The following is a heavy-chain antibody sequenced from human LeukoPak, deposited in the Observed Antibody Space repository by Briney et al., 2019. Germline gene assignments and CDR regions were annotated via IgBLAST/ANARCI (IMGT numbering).Heavy chain of an antibody. J-gene: IGHJ4*02. CDR2: IYYSGST. Sequence: PSETLSLTCTVSGGSISSYYWSWIRQPPGKGLEWIGYIYYSGSTNSNPSLKSRVIISVDTSKNQFSLKLSSVTAADTAVYYCAREVTAYASGFDYWGQGTLVTVSS. CDR3: AREVTAYASGFDY. D-gene: IGHD2-21*02. V-gene: IGHV4-59*08. CDR1: GGSISSYY.